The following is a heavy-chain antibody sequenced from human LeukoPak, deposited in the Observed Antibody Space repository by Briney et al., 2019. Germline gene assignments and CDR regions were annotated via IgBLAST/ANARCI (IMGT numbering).Heavy chain of an antibody. V-gene: IGHV4-34*01. D-gene: IGHD1/OR15-1a*01. Sequence: SETLSLTCAVYGGSFSFYYWCCIRQPPGKGLEWIGEINHSGSTNYNPSLKSRVTISVDTSKNQFSLKLSSVTAAGTAVYYCARSSPGTYDPLYSFNYWGQGTLVTVSS. J-gene: IGHJ4*02. CDR1: GGSFSFYY. CDR3: ARSSPGTYDPLYSFNY. CDR2: INHSGST.